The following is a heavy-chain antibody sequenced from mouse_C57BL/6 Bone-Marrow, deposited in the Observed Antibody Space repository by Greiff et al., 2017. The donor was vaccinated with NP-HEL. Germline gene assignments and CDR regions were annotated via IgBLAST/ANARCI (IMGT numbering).Heavy chain of an antibody. CDR2: IYPRSGNT. J-gene: IGHJ2*01. D-gene: IGHD1-1*01. Sequence: VQLQQSGAELARPGASVKLSCKASGYTFTSYGISWVKQRTGQGLEWIGEIYPRSGNTYYNEKFKGKATLTADKSSSTAYMELSSLTSEDSAVYFCARIYYGSSPFDYWGQGTTLTVSS. CDR1: GYTFTSYG. CDR3: ARIYYGSSPFDY. V-gene: IGHV1-81*01.